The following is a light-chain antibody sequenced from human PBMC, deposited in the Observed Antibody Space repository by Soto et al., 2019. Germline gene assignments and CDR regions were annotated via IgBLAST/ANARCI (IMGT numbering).Light chain of an antibody. V-gene: IGKV1-5*01. CDR3: QQYNSDPYT. J-gene: IGKJ2*01. CDR2: DAS. CDR1: QSISIW. Sequence: DSQMTQSPSTLSASVGDRDTITCRASQSISIWLAWYQQKQGKDPKLLIYDASSLESGVPSRFSGSGSGTEFTLTISSLQPDDCATYCCQQYNSDPYTFGTGNTLEI.